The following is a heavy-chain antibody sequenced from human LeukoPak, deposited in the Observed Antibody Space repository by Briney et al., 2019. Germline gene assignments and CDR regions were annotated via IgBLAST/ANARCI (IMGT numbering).Heavy chain of an antibody. Sequence: SETLSLTCTVSGGSISSYYWSWIRQPPGKGLEWIGYIYYSGSTNYNPSLKSRVTISVDTSKNQFSLKLSSVTAADTAVYYCARGRPYYDILTGYYPHNWFDPWGQGTLVTVSS. J-gene: IGHJ5*02. D-gene: IGHD3-9*01. CDR1: GGSISSYY. CDR3: ARGRPYYDILTGYYPHNWFDP. CDR2: IYYSGST. V-gene: IGHV4-59*12.